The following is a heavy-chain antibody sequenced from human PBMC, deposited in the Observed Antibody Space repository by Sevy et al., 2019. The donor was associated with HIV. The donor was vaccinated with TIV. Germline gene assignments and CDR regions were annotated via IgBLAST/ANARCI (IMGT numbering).Heavy chain of an antibody. CDR2: IIPIFGTA. CDR3: ARVFGLKEVASNYYYGMDV. V-gene: IGHV1-69*13. CDR1: GGTFSSYA. Sequence: ASVKVSCKASGGTFSSYAISWVRQAPGQGLEWMGGIIPIFGTANYAQKFQGRVTITADESMSTAYMELSSLGSEDTAVYYCARVFGLKEVASNYYYGMDVWGQGTTVTVSS. D-gene: IGHD3-16*01. J-gene: IGHJ6*02.